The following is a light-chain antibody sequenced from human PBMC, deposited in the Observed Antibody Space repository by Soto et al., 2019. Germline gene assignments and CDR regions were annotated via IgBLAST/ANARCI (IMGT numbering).Light chain of an antibody. J-gene: IGKJ1*01. CDR1: QSVSSSF. CDR3: QQYDSSPWT. CDR2: GAS. V-gene: IGKV3-20*01. Sequence: SVVTQSPGTLSLSPGERATLACRASQSVSSSFLAWYLQKTGQAPRLLIYGASSRATGIPDRFSGSGSGTDFTLTIRRLEPADFAVYYCQQYDSSPWTFGQGTTVEIK.